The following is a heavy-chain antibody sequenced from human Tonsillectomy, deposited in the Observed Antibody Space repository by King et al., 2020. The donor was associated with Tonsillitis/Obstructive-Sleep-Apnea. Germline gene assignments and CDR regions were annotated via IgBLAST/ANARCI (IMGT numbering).Heavy chain of an antibody. CDR3: ARDPHSGFWSGYGDYYFDH. J-gene: IGHJ4*02. CDR2: IIPIFGTA. CDR1: GGTFSSYA. D-gene: IGHD3-3*01. Sequence: QLVQSGAEVKKPGSSGKVYCKASGGTFSSYAISWVRQAPGQGLEWMGGIIPIFGTANYAKKFQGRVTITADESTSTAYMELSSLRSEDTAGYYCARDPHSGFWSGYGDYYFDHWGQGTLVTVSS. V-gene: IGHV1-69*01.